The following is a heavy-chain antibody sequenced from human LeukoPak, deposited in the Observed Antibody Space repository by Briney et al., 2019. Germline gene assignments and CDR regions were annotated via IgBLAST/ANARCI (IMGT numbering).Heavy chain of an antibody. CDR1: GFNFSSCG. Sequence: PWGSLRLSCAASGFNFSSCGMHWVRQAPGKGLEWVTLISHDRSNKYYEDSVKGRFTISRDNSKNTLYLQMNSLRAEDTAVYYCAKDYPFIGVRGVIQTWGQGTLVTVSS. CDR3: AKDYPFIGVRGVIQT. J-gene: IGHJ5*02. V-gene: IGHV3-30*18. CDR2: ISHDRSNK. D-gene: IGHD3-10*01.